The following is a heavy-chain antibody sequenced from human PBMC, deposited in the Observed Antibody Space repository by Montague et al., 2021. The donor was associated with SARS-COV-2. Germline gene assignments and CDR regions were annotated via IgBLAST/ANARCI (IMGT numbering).Heavy chain of an antibody. CDR2: LNYGGNA. V-gene: IGHV4-39*07. J-gene: IGHJ4*02. Sequence: SETLSLTCTVSGASVSGSSYYWGWIRQPPGKGLEWIGSLNYGGNAYYNPSLMSRVTISVDTSKNQFSLRLESMTAADTAVYYCARGNTWEGYSYGFDYWGQGTLVTVSS. CDR1: GASVSGSSYY. CDR3: ARGNTWEGYSYGFDY. D-gene: IGHD5-18*01.